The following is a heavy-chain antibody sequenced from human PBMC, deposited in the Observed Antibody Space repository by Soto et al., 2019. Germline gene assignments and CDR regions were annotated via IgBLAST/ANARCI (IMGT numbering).Heavy chain of an antibody. CDR3: VKDVGWNYVADY. V-gene: IGHV3-30*18. CDR2: ISYDGSNK. Sequence: GGSLRLSCAASGFTFSNYGMHWVRQAPGKGLEWVAVISYDGSNKYYADSVKGRFTISRDNSKNTLSLQMNSLRAEDTALYFCVKDVGWNYVADYWGQGTLVTVSS. D-gene: IGHD3-16*01. J-gene: IGHJ4*02. CDR1: GFTFSNYG.